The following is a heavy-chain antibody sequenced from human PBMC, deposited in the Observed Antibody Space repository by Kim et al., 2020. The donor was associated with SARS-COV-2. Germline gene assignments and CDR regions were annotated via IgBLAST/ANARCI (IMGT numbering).Heavy chain of an antibody. CDR1: GFTFSSYA. D-gene: IGHD6-19*01. CDR2: ISGSGGST. J-gene: IGHJ4*02. Sequence: GGSLRLSCAASGFTFSSYAMSWVRQAPGKGLEWVSAISGSGGSTYYADSVKGRFTISRDNSKNTLYLQMNSLRAEDTAVYYCAKDDEAERIAVAGPLYYFDYWGQGTLVTVSS. V-gene: IGHV3-23*01. CDR3: AKDDEAERIAVAGPLYYFDY.